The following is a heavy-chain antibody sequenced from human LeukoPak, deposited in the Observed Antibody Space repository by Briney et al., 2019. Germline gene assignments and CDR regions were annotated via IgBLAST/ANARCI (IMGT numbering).Heavy chain of an antibody. Sequence: ASVKVSCKTSGYTFRSHGISWVRQAPGQGLEWMGWINGYTGYTGYAQKFQGRITMTTDTSTSTAYMELRSLRPDDTAVYYCARLGLRDVNTVTDDYFDYWGQGTLVTVSS. D-gene: IGHD4-17*01. CDR1: GYTFRSHG. J-gene: IGHJ4*02. CDR3: ARLGLRDVNTVTDDYFDY. V-gene: IGHV1-18*01. CDR2: INGYTGYT.